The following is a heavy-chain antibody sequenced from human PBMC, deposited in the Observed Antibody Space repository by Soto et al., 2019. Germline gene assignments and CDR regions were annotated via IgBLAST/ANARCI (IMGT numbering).Heavy chain of an antibody. CDR1: GGSISSGGYY. Sequence: SETLSLTCTVSGGSISSGGYYWSWIRQHPGKGLEWIGYIYYSGSTYYNPSLKSRVTISVDTSKNQFSLKLSSVTAADTAVYYCARVLLKATNDCSSNSCYGPNWFDPWGQGTLVTVSS. D-gene: IGHD2-2*01. V-gene: IGHV4-31*03. J-gene: IGHJ5*02. CDR2: IYYSGST. CDR3: ARVLLKATNDCSSNSCYGPNWFDP.